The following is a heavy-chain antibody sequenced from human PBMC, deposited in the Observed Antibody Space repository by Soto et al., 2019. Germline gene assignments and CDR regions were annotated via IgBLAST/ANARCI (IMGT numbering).Heavy chain of an antibody. CDR2: FDPEDGET. Sequence: ASVKVSCKVSGYTLTELSMHWVRQAPGKGLEWMGGFDPEDGETIYAQKFQGRVTMTEDTSTDTAYMELSSPRSEDTAVYYCATLSNGDYARGRTFDIWGQGTMVTVSS. J-gene: IGHJ3*02. D-gene: IGHD4-17*01. CDR3: ATLSNGDYARGRTFDI. V-gene: IGHV1-24*01. CDR1: GYTLTELS.